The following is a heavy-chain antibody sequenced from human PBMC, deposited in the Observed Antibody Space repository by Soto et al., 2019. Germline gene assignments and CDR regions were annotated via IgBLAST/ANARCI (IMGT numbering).Heavy chain of an antibody. V-gene: IGHV3-11*04. CDR2: ISRSSKTI. CDR3: ARDKHWASAY. J-gene: IGHJ4*01. D-gene: IGHD7-27*01. CDR1: VVTFSDYY. Sequence: GALRLSCVGSVVTFSDYYRSWIRQAPGRGLEWVSYISRSSKTIHYADSVKGRFTISRDNAKYSVYLQMNSLRDEDMAVYYCARDKHWASAYWGHGALVTVSS.